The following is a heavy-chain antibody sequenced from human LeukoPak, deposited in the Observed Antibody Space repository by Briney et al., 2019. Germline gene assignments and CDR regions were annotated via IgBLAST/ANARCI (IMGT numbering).Heavy chain of an antibody. J-gene: IGHJ4*02. V-gene: IGHV1-69*05. Sequence: SVKVSCKASGGTFSSYAISWVRQAPGEGREWMGGIIPIVGKANYAQKLQGRVTIKTDESTSTAYMELSSLRSEDTAVYYCATQTYYYDSSGYYSFDYWGQGTLVTVSS. CDR3: ATQTYYYDSSGYYSFDY. D-gene: IGHD3-22*01. CDR2: IIPIVGKA. CDR1: GGTFSSYA.